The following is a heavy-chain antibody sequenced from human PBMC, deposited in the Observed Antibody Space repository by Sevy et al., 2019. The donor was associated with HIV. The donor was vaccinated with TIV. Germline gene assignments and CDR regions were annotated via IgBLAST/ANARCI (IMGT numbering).Heavy chain of an antibody. CDR1: GSALTELA. J-gene: IGHJ4*02. CDR2: FDPEDGET. V-gene: IGHV1-24*01. Sequence: ASVKVSCKVSGSALTELAMHWVRQAPGKGLEWMATFDPEDGETFYAQKFQGRVTMTEDTSTDTAYLELVSLRSEDTAVYYCATTKDYSEGSGYPFDGWGQGTLVTVSS. CDR3: ATTKDYSEGSGYPFDG. D-gene: IGHD3-22*01.